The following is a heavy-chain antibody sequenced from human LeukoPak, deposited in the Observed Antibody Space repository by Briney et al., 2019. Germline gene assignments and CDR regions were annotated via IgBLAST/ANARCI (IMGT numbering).Heavy chain of an antibody. CDR2: TSYDGSHK. J-gene: IGHJ4*02. CDR3: AGDPARLTEAGHIDY. D-gene: IGHD6-19*01. Sequence: GRSLKLSCVASGFTFCSYTMNWVRQAPGKGLEWVAVTSYDGSHKYYAESFKGRFTISRDNSKNTLFLQMNKLRPDDTTVQQCAGDPARLTEAGHIDYWGQGTLITVSS. CDR1: GFTFCSYT. V-gene: IGHV3-30*04.